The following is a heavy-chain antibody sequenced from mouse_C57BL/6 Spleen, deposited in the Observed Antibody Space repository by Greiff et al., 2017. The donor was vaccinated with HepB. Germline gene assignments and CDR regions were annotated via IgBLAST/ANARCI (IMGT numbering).Heavy chain of an antibody. Sequence: QVHVKQPGAELVKPGASVKLSCKASGYTFTSYWMHWVKQRPGQGLEWIGMIHPNSGSTNYNEKFKSKATLTVDKSSSTAYMQLSSLTSEDSAVYYCARDTTVVDSYAMDYWGQGTSVTVSS. V-gene: IGHV1-64*01. CDR3: ARDTTVVDSYAMDY. J-gene: IGHJ4*01. CDR2: IHPNSGST. D-gene: IGHD1-1*01. CDR1: GYTFTSYW.